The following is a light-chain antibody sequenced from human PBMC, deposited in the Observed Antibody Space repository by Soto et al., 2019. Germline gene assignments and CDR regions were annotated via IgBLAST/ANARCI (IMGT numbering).Light chain of an antibody. CDR3: QQYHSYSLT. CDR2: KAS. V-gene: IGKV1-5*03. J-gene: IGKJ4*01. Sequence: DIQMTQSPSTLSASVGDRVTVTCRASQSISNWLAWYQQKPGKAPKLLIDKASSLESGVPSRFGGSGSGTEFTLTISSLLPDDFATYYCQQYHSYSLTFGGGTKVDIK. CDR1: QSISNW.